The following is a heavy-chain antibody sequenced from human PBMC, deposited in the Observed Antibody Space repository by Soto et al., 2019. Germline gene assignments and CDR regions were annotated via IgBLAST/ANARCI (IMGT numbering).Heavy chain of an antibody. Sequence: QVQLEQSGAEVKKPGASVKISCRTSGYTFTSNAIHWVRQAPGQRLEWMGWIGGGDGNTKYSQKFQGRVTMTIDTSATTAYMELSGLRSEDTSMYYCARGQSDGWYHDYWGQGTLVTVSS. CDR2: IGGGDGNT. CDR1: GYTFTSNA. J-gene: IGHJ4*02. D-gene: IGHD6-19*01. V-gene: IGHV1-3*01. CDR3: ARGQSDGWYHDY.